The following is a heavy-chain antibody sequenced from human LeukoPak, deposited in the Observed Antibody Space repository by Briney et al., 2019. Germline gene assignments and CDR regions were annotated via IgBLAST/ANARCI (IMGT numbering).Heavy chain of an antibody. CDR1: GGTFSSYA. D-gene: IGHD3-9*01. Sequence: VASVKVSCKASGGTFSSYAISWVRQAPGQGLEWMGGIIPIFGTANYAQKFQGRVTITADESTSSAYMELSSLSSEDTAVYYCARSKDLRLDDIYYWGQGTLVTVSS. CDR2: IIPIFGTA. V-gene: IGHV1-69*01. J-gene: IGHJ4*02. CDR3: ARSKDLRLDDIYY.